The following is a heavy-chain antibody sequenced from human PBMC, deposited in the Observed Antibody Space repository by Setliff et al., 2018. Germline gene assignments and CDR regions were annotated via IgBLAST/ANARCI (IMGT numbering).Heavy chain of an antibody. CDR3: ARERQGGFLEWSPFDS. CDR2: VYSDGET. J-gene: IGHJ4*02. CDR1: GDSISNYY. Sequence: SETLSLTCTVSGDSISNYYWTWIRQPAGKGLQWIGRVYSDGETDYSPSLKSRVTISVDKSNNQFSLNLKSMTAADTALYFCARERQGGFLEWSPFDSWGQGILVTVSS. V-gene: IGHV4-4*07. D-gene: IGHD3-3*01.